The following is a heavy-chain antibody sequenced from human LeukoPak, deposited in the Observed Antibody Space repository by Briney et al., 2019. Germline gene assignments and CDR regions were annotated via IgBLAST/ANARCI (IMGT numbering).Heavy chain of an antibody. CDR2: IRSNSDGGTI. V-gene: IGHV3-15*07. CDR1: GLTFRTYG. J-gene: IGHJ5*02. D-gene: IGHD3-22*01. CDR3: ATDFYDST. Sequence: GRSLRLSCVTSGLTFRTYGMHWVRQAPGKGLEWVGRIRSNSDGGTIDYAAPVKGRFTLSRDDSKDTLYLQMNSLQTEDTAVYYCATDFYDSTWGQGTLVTVSS.